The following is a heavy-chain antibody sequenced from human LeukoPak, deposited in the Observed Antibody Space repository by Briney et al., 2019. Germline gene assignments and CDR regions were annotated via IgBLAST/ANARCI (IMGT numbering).Heavy chain of an antibody. V-gene: IGHV3-48*03. CDR2: ISSSGSTI. J-gene: IGHJ4*02. CDR3: ASIYDSSGYQPDY. D-gene: IGHD3-22*01. CDR1: GFTFSSYE. Sequence: GGSLRLSCAASGFTFSSYEMNWVRQAPGKGLEWVSYISSSGSTIYYADSVRGRFTISRDNSKSTLSLQMNSLRAEDTAVYYCASIYDSSGYQPDYWGQGTLVTVSS.